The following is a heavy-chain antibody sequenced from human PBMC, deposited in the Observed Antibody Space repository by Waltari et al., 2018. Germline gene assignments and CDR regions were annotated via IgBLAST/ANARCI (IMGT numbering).Heavy chain of an antibody. Sequence: QVQLQQWGAGLLKPSETLSLTCAVYGGSFSGYYWGWIRQPPGKGLGWIGEINHSGTTNYTPPLKSRVTISVDTSKNQFSLKLSSVAAADTAVYYCATYTGGYWGQGTLVTVSS. CDR1: GGSFSGYY. CDR2: INHSGTT. V-gene: IGHV4-34*01. J-gene: IGHJ4*02. CDR3: ATYTGGY. D-gene: IGHD1-1*01.